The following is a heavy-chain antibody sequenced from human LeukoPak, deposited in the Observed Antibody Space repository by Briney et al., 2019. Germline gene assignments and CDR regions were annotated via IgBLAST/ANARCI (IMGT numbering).Heavy chain of an antibody. CDR2: IRYDGSIK. J-gene: IGHJ4*02. Sequence: GGSLRLSCAASGFTFRNYGMHWVRLAPGKGLEWVAFIRYDGSIKYYVDSVKGRFAVSRDNSKNTLYLQMNSLRAEDTAIYYCAKDVNVGGDYFNYWGQGTLVTVSS. CDR3: AKDVNVGGDYFNY. V-gene: IGHV3-30*02. D-gene: IGHD3-10*01. CDR1: GFTFRNYG.